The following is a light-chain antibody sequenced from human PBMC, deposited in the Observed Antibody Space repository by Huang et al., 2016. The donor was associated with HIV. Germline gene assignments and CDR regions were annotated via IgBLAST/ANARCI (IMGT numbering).Light chain of an antibody. V-gene: IGKV3-15*01. J-gene: IGKJ1*01. CDR3: QHYNNWPPET. CDR1: QSVRIN. CDR2: DAS. Sequence: EIVMTQSPATLSVSPGERATLSCRASQSVRINLAWYQQEPGQAPRLLIYDASTRATGIPARFSGSGSGTEFTLIISSLQSEDFAVYYCQHYNNWPPETFGQGTKVEI.